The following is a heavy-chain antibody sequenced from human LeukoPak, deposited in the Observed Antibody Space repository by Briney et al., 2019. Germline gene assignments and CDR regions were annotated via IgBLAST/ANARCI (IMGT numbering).Heavy chain of an antibody. D-gene: IGHD2-2*01. J-gene: IGHJ6*02. CDR1: GFTFSSYA. CDR2: ISYDGSNK. V-gene: IGHV3-30-3*01. CDR3: ARGNIVVVPAGAYYYGMDV. Sequence: GGSLRLSCAASGFTFSSYAMHWVRQAPGKGLEWVAVISYDGSNKYYADSVKGRFTISRDNSKNTLYLQMNSLRAEDTAVYYCARGNIVVVPAGAYYYGMDVWGQGTTVTVSS.